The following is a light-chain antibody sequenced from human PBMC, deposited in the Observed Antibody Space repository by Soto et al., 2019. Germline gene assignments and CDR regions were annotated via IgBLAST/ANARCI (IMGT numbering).Light chain of an antibody. CDR2: ASY. Sequence: DIQMTQSPSSLSASVGDRVTITCRSSQSISTYLNWYQQKPGEAPKLLIYASYNLQSGVPSRFSGRGSGTDFTLTISSLQPEDFATYSCQQSYSSPRTFRPGTK. CDR3: QQSYSSPRT. J-gene: IGKJ1*01. V-gene: IGKV1-39*01. CDR1: QSISTY.